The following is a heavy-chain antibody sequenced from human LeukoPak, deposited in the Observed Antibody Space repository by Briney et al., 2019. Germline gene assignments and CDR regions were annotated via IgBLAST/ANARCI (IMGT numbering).Heavy chain of an antibody. Sequence: PGGSLRLSCAASGFTFSNYGMNWVRQAPGKGLEWVSSISGSGGTTYYADSVKGRFTISRDNSKNTLYLQMNSLRAEDTAVYYCAKHGFGVFEGYWGQGTLVTVSS. D-gene: IGHD3-10*01. V-gene: IGHV3-23*01. CDR1: GFTFSNYG. J-gene: IGHJ4*02. CDR3: AKHGFGVFEGY. CDR2: ISGSGGTT.